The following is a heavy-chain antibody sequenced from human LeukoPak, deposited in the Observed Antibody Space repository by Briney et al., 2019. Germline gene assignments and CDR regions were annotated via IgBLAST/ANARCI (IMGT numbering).Heavy chain of an antibody. J-gene: IGHJ6*02. CDR1: GGSFSGYY. CDR2: INHSGST. Sequence: PSETLSLTCAVYGGSFSGYYWSWICQPPGKGLEWIGEINHSGSTNYNPSLKSRVTISVDTSKNQFSLKLSSVTAADTAVYYCARGRGYSYGWNYYYGMDVWGQGTTVTVSS. V-gene: IGHV4-34*01. CDR3: ARGRGYSYGWNYYYGMDV. D-gene: IGHD5-18*01.